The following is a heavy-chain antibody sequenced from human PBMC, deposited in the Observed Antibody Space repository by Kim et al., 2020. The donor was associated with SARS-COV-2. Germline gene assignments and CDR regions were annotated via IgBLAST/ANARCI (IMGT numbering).Heavy chain of an antibody. J-gene: IGHJ4*02. CDR3: AKGLN. Sequence: NIYYSGTTNDNPSLKSRVTISIDTSKNQFSLKLSSVTAADTAVYYCAKGLNWGQGTLVTVSS. CDR2: IYYSGTT. V-gene: IGHV4-39*01.